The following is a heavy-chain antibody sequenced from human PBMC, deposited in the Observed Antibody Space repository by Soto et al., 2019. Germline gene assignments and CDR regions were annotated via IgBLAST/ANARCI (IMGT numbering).Heavy chain of an antibody. J-gene: IGHJ4*02. CDR1: GFIFSIYG. V-gene: IGHV3-30*03. CDR3: AASAHGSGGSSLDY. Sequence: QVQLVESGGGVVQPGRSLRLSCAASGFIFSIYGMHWVRQAPGKGLEWVAVISYDGSNKDYADSAKGRFTISRDNSKSTLYLQMHSLRAEDTAVYYCAASAHGSGGSSLDYWGQGTLVTVSS. CDR2: ISYDGSNK. D-gene: IGHD2-15*01.